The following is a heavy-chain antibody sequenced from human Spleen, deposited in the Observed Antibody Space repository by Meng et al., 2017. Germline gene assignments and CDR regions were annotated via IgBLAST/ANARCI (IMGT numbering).Heavy chain of an antibody. CDR2: IIPIFGTA. CDR3: ARDVGYCSGGSCYSMGDY. CDR1: GGTFSSYA. D-gene: IGHD2-15*01. J-gene: IGHJ4*02. V-gene: IGHV1-69*01. Sequence: QVRLVQSGAEVKKPGPSVKVSCKVSGGTFSSYAISWVRQAPGQGLEWMGGIIPIFGTANYAQKFQGRVTITADESTSTAYMELSSLRSEDTAVYYCARDVGYCSGGSCYSMGDYWGQGTLVTVSS.